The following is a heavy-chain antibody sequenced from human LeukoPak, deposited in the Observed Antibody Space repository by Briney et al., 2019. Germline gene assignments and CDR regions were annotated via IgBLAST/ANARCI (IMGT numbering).Heavy chain of an antibody. CDR3: ARRRDGYNTVFDY. CDR1: GYTFTGYY. CDR2: INPNSGGT. D-gene: IGHD5-24*01. J-gene: IGHJ4*02. V-gene: IGHV1-2*02. Sequence: ASVKVSCKASGYTFTGYYMHWVRQAPGQGLEWMGWINPNSGGTNYAQKFQGRVTMTRDTSISTAYMGLSRLRSDDTAVYYCARRRDGYNTVFDYWGQGTLVTVSS.